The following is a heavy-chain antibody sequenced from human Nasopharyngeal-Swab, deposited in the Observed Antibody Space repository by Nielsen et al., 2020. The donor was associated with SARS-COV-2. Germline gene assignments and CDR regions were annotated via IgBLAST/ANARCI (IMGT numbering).Heavy chain of an antibody. J-gene: IGHJ4*02. V-gene: IGHV3-23*01. D-gene: IGHD3-22*01. CDR2: ISASGGST. CDR1: GFTFSNYA. Sequence: GGSLRLSCAASGFTFSNYAMSWVRQAPGKGLEWVSAISASGGSTFFADSVKGRFTIYRDNSKNTLFLQVNSLRGEDMAIYYCARRGRDRFDANGYYYGRYFDYWGQGTLVTVSS. CDR3: ARRGRDRFDANGYYYGRYFDY.